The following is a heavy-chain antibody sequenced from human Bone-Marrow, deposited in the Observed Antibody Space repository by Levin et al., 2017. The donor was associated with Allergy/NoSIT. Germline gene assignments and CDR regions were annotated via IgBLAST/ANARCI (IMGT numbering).Heavy chain of an antibody. V-gene: IGHV3-33*01. Sequence: GGSLRLSCAASGFSLSIFAMHWVRQAPGKGLEWVAVIWFDGSERYYADSMKGRITISRDNSKNTLYLQMKTLRVEDTAVYYCVRGEGDYVGDTFALWGQGTMVTVSS. D-gene: IGHD4-17*01. CDR1: GFSLSIFA. J-gene: IGHJ3*01. CDR3: VRGEGDYVGDTFAL. CDR2: IWFDGSER.